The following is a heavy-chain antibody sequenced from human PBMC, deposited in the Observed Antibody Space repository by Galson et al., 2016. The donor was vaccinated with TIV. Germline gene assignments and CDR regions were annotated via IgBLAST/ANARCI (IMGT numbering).Heavy chain of an antibody. CDR2: IRQDRNEI. D-gene: IGHD3-10*01. Sequence: SLRLSCAAPGITFSKYYMNWIRQAPGKGLEWVANIRQDRNEIYYVDSVKGRFTISRDNAKDSLYLQMNSLRAEDTAVYYCARVSNPDYHGWGSSWKYWGQGTLVTVSS. V-gene: IGHV3-7*01. J-gene: IGHJ4*02. CDR1: GITFSKYY. CDR3: ARVSNPDYHGWGSSWKY.